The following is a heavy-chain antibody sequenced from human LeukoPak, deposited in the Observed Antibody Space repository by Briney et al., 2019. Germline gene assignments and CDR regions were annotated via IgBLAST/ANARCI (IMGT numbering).Heavy chain of an antibody. CDR3: ARVVPMVRSIDY. J-gene: IGHJ4*02. V-gene: IGHV4-38-2*02. CDR1: GYSISSGYY. CDR2: IYHSGST. Sequence: SETLSLTCTVSGYSISSGYYWGWIRQPPGKGLEWIGSIYHSGSTNYNPSLKSRVTISVDKSKNQFSLKLSSVTAADTAVYYCARVVPMVRSIDYWGQGTLVTVSS. D-gene: IGHD3-10*01.